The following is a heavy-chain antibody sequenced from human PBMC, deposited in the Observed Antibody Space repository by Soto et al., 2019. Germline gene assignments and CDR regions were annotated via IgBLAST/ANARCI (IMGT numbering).Heavy chain of an antibody. CDR1: GYTFTSYA. J-gene: IGHJ4*02. V-gene: IGHV1-3*01. CDR2: INAGNGNT. Sequence: QVQLVQSGAEVKKPGASVKVSCKASGYTFTSYAMHWVRQAPGQRLEWMGWINAGNGNTKYSQKFQGRVTITRDTSASTAYMELSSLRSEDTAVYYFARGRQWLVRGSDYWGQGTLVTVSS. D-gene: IGHD6-19*01. CDR3: ARGRQWLVRGSDY.